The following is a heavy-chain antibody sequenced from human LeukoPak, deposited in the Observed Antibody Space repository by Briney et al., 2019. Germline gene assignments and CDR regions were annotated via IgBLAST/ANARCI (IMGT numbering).Heavy chain of an antibody. J-gene: IGHJ5*01. Sequence: AGGSLRLSCAASGFTFRSYEMNWVRQAPGKGLEWVSQIIDSGSTIHYAESVKGRFTISRDHAKNSLYLEMHSLRAEDTAVYYCARDLLWFDSWGQGTLVTVSS. CDR1: GFTFRSYE. V-gene: IGHV3-48*03. CDR3: ARDLLWFDS. CDR2: IIDSGSTI. D-gene: IGHD1-26*01.